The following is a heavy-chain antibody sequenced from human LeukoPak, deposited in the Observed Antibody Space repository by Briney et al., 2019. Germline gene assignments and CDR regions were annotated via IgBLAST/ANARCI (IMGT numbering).Heavy chain of an antibody. Sequence: GGSLRLSCAASGFTVSSNEMSWVRQAPGKGLEWVSSISGGSTYYADSRKGRFTISRDNSKNTLHLQMNSLRAEDTALYYCARGSLVVVATQFDYWGQGTLVTVSS. J-gene: IGHJ4*02. D-gene: IGHD2-15*01. CDR1: GFTVSSNE. CDR3: ARGSLVVVATQFDY. CDR2: ISGGST. V-gene: IGHV3-38-3*01.